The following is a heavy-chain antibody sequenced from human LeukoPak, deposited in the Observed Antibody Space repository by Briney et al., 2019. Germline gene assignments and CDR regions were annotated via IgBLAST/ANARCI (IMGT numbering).Heavy chain of an antibody. CDR1: GLSVSSNF. V-gene: IGHV3-53*01. J-gene: IGHJ4*02. CDR2: IYGGGST. Sequence: GGSLRLSCAATGLSVSSNFMSWVRQAPGKGLEWVSVIYGGGSTYYADSVKGRFTISRDNSKNTLYLQMNSLRAEDTAVYYCAKDDDYVWGSYRKEDYFDYWGQGTLVTVSS. D-gene: IGHD3-16*02. CDR3: AKDDDYVWGSYRKEDYFDY.